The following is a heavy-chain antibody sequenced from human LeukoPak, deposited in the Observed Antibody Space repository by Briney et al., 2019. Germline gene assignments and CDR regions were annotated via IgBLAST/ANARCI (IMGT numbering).Heavy chain of an antibody. J-gene: IGHJ4*02. CDR2: IWYDGSNK. CDR1: GFSFSNYG. CDR3: ARDRPIMLYYFDY. Sequence: GGSLRLSCAASGFSFSNYGMHWVRQAPGKGLEWVAVIWYDGSNKYYADSVKGRFTISRDNAKNSLYLQMNSLRAEDTAVYYCARDRPIMLYYFDYWGQGTLVTVSS. V-gene: IGHV3-33*01. D-gene: IGHD2-8*01.